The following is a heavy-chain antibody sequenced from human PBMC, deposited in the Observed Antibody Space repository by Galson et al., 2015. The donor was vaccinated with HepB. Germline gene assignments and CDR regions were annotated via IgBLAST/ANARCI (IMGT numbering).Heavy chain of an antibody. V-gene: IGHV3-33*08. CDR2: ISYDGTIE. D-gene: IGHD2/OR15-2a*01. Sequence: SLRLSCAASGFTFSSYGMHWVRQSPGKGLEWVAFISYDGTIEYYGDSGKGRYTISRDNSKGTLYLQMSTVGVEDTAVYYCARDLSSRYISAWHFLDTWGLGTLVTVSS. CDR3: ARDLSSRYISAWHFLDT. J-gene: IGHJ5*02. CDR1: GFTFSSYG.